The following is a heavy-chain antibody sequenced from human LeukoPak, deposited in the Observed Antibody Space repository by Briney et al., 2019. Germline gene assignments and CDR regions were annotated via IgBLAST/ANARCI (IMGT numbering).Heavy chain of an antibody. CDR3: ARNNGMDV. CDR1: GFTFSGYW. V-gene: IGHV3-7*03. Sequence: GGSLRLSCAASGFTFSGYWMSWVRQVPGRGPEWVANVNRDGSETYYLDSVKGRFTISKDNAKNSLYLQMNSLRAEDTALYHCARNNGMDVCGQGTTVIVSS. J-gene: IGHJ6*02. CDR2: VNRDGSET.